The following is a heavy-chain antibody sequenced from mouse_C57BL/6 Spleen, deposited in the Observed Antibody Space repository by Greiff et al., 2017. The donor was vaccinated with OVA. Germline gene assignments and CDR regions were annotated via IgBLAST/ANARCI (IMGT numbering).Heavy chain of an antibody. Sequence: QQPGTELVKPGASVKLSCKASGYTFTSYWMHWVKQRPGQGLEWIGNINPSNGGTNYNEKFKSKATLTVDKSSSTAYMQLSSLTSEDSAVYYCARSRVYYDYDEGFAYWGQGTLVTVSA. J-gene: IGHJ3*01. CDR1: GYTFTSYW. CDR2: INPSNGGT. V-gene: IGHV1-53*01. D-gene: IGHD2-4*01. CDR3: ARSRVYYDYDEGFAY.